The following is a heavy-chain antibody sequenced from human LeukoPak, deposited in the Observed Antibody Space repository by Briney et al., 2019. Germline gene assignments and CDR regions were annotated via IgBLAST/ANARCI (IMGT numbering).Heavy chain of an antibody. D-gene: IGHD2-21*02. CDR1: GGSISSGGYY. Sequence: NASETLSLTCTVSGGSISSGGYYWSWIRQHPGKGLEWIGYIYYSGSTYYNPSLKSRVTISVDKSKNQFSLKLSSVTAADTAVYYCARAHCGGDCYEWGLDAFDIWGQGTMVTVSS. J-gene: IGHJ3*02. CDR3: ARAHCGGDCYEWGLDAFDI. CDR2: IYYSGST. V-gene: IGHV4-31*03.